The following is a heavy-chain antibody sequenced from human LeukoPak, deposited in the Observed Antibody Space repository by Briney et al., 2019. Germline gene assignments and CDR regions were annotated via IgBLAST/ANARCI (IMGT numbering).Heavy chain of an antibody. CDR3: ARDSTVTNAAFDI. J-gene: IGHJ3*02. CDR1: GGSISSYY. V-gene: IGHV4-59*01. CDR2: IYYSGST. Sequence: SETLSLTCTVSGGSISSYYWSWIRQPPGKGLEWIGYIYYSGSTNYNPSLKSRVTTSVDTSKNQFSLKLSSVTAADTAVYYCARDSTVTNAAFDIWGQGTMVTVSS. D-gene: IGHD4-17*01.